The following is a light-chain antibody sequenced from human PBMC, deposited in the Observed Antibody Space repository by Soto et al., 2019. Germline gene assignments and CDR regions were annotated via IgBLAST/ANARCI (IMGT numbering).Light chain of an antibody. CDR2: SAS. CDR3: QQLNSYPQT. V-gene: IGKV1-9*01. J-gene: IGKJ5*01. CDR1: RGISSY. Sequence: IQLTHSPASLSASXGXRXXITCQASRGISSYLAWYQQKPGKPPKLLVYSASTLQSGVPSRFSGSGSGPDFTLTISSLQPEDSATYFCQQLNSYPQTFGQGRRLEV.